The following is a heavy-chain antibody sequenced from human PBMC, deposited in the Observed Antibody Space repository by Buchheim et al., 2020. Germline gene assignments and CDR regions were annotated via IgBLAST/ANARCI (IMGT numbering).Heavy chain of an antibody. V-gene: IGHV3-30*03. CDR1: GFTFSTHA. CDR2: ISFDGSNQ. D-gene: IGHD5-18*01. Sequence: VQVLESGGGLVQPGGSLRLSCAASGFTFSTHAMSWVRQAPGKGLEWVALISFDGSNQYYADSVKGRFTISRDNSKDTLYLQMNSLRPEDTAVYYCATKRGYAYGDDAFDIWGQGT. CDR3: ATKRGYAYGDDAFDI. J-gene: IGHJ3*02.